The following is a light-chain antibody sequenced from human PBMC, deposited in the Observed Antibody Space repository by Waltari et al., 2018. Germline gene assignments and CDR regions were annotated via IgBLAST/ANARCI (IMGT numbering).Light chain of an antibody. CDR1: SRHVGGYNY. CDR3: AAWDDSLSGRV. J-gene: IGLJ3*02. CDR2: EVS. Sequence: QSALTQPPSASGSPGQSVTISCTGTSRHVGGYNYFSWYQQHPGKAPKFMIYEVSKRPSGVPDRFSGSKSGNTASLTVSGLQAEDEADYYCAAWDDSLSGRVFGGGTKLTVL. V-gene: IGLV2-8*01.